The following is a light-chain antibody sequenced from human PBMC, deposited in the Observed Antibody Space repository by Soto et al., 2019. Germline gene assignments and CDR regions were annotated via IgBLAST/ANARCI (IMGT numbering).Light chain of an antibody. J-gene: IGLJ1*01. CDR1: NIGTKS. V-gene: IGLV3-21*02. CDR3: HVWDSSSDHYV. CDR2: DDS. Sequence: SYELTQPPSVSVAPGQTARLTCGGDNIGTKSVHWYQQKPGQAPVLVVYDDSDRPSGIPERFSGSNSGTTATLTISRVEAGDEADYYCHVWDSSSDHYVFGTGTKVTVL.